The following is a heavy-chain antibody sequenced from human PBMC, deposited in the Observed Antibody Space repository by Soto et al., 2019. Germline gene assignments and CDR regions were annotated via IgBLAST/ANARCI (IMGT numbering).Heavy chain of an antibody. Sequence: EVQLVESGGGLVQFGGSLRLSCAASGFTFSTFSMNWVRQAPGKGLEWVSYISSSSSTIYYADSVEGRFTMCRANAKKSVYLQMNSLRDEDTAVYYCAILVAAAGRAFDICGQGTMVTVSS. J-gene: IGHJ3*02. CDR1: GFTFSTFS. CDR2: ISSSSSTI. V-gene: IGHV3-48*02. CDR3: AILVAAAGRAFDI. D-gene: IGHD6-13*01.